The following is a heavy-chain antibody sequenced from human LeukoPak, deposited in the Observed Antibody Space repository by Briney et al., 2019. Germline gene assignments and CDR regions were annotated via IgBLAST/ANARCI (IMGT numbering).Heavy chain of an antibody. CDR1: GFTFSSYG. Sequence: GGSLRLSCAASGFTFSSYGMHWVRQAPGKGLEWVAFIRYDGSNKYYADSVKGRFTISKDTSKNTLYLQMNSLRAEDTAVYYCAKEEWLGKMNSFDHWGQGTLVTVSS. D-gene: IGHD6-19*01. V-gene: IGHV3-30*02. CDR3: AKEEWLGKMNSFDH. J-gene: IGHJ4*02. CDR2: IRYDGSNK.